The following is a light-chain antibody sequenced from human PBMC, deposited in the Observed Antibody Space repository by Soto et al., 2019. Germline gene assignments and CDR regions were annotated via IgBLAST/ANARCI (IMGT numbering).Light chain of an antibody. CDR2: EGS. CDR1: SSDVGGYNL. V-gene: IGLV2-23*01. J-gene: IGLJ1*01. Sequence: QSVLTQPASMSGSPGKSITLSCTGTSSDVGGYNLVSWYQQNPGKAPKVMIYEGSKRPSGVSNRFSGSKSGNTASLTISWIQAEDEAEYYCCSYEGSSTSVFGPGTKLTVL. CDR3: CSYEGSSTSV.